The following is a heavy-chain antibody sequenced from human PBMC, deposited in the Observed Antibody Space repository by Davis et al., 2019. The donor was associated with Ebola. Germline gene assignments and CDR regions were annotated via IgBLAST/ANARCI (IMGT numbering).Heavy chain of an antibody. CDR2: MNPNNGNT. CDR1: GYTFTSYD. V-gene: IGHV1-18*01. CDR3: ARAPTWSQINYYCFDY. D-gene: IGHD3-10*01. J-gene: IGHJ4*02. Sequence: ASVKVSCKASGYTFTSYDINWVRQATGQGLEWMGWMNPNNGNTNYAQKLQGRVTMTTDTSTSTAYMELRSLRSDDTAVYYCARAPTWSQINYYCFDYWGQGTLVTVSS.